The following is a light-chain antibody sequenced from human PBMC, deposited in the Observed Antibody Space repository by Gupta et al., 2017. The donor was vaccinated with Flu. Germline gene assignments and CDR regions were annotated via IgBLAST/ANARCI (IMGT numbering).Light chain of an antibody. CDR3: QRYDSYST. Sequence: VGDRVTLTCRASQSISSWLAWYQQKPGKTPNLLIYKASSLQTGVPSRFSGSGSGTEFTLTISSLQPDDFATYYCQRYDSYSTFGQGTKVEIK. J-gene: IGKJ1*01. V-gene: IGKV1-5*03. CDR2: KAS. CDR1: QSISSW.